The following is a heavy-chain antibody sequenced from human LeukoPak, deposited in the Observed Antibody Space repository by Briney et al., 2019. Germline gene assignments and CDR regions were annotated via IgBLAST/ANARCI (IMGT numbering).Heavy chain of an antibody. CDR1: GGSISSSSYY. CDR3: ARLIAAAGRHFFDY. D-gene: IGHD6-13*01. Sequence: PSETLSLTCTVSGGSISSSSYYWGWIRQPPGKGLEWIGSIYYSGSTYYNPSLKSRVTISVDTSKNQFSLKLSSVTAADTAVYYCARLIAAAGRHFFDYWGQGTLVTVSS. CDR2: IYYSGST. V-gene: IGHV4-39*07. J-gene: IGHJ4*02.